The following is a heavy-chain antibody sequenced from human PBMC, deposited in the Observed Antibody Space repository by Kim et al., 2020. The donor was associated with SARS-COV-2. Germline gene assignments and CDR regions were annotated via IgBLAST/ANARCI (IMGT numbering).Heavy chain of an antibody. D-gene: IGHD3-22*01. CDR1: GFTFSSYN. CDR2: ISISSRYS. V-gene: IGHV3-21*01. Sequence: GGSLRLSCASSGFTFSSYNMNWVRQAPGKGLQWVSSISISSRYSYYADSVKGRLTISRDNAKNSLYLQMNSLRAEDTAVYYCARDRRSDYDGSGYYGYAFDIWGQGTMVTVSS. J-gene: IGHJ3*02. CDR3: ARDRRSDYDGSGYYGYAFDI.